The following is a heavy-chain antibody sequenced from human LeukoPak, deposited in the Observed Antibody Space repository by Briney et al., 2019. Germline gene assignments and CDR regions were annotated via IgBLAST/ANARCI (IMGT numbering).Heavy chain of an antibody. CDR2: IYQSGAT. J-gene: IGHJ4*02. CDR1: GGSFGGYY. V-gene: IGHV4-34*01. Sequence: KTSETLSLTCAVYGGSFGGYYWSWVRQPPGKELEWIGEIYQSGATNYNPSLRSRVIMSVDTSKNQFSLKLSSVTAADTAVYYCARVDCSDDVCHSNFAYWSQGTLVIVSS. D-gene: IGHD2-8*01. CDR3: ARVDCSDDVCHSNFAY.